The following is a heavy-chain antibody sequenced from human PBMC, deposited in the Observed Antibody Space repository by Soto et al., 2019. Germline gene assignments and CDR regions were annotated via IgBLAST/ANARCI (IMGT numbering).Heavy chain of an antibody. V-gene: IGHV3-53*01. D-gene: IGHD6-6*01. J-gene: IGHJ4*02. CDR3: ARAREPKYSSSIFFDY. CDR2: IYSGGST. Sequence: PGGSLRLSCAVSGLTVSRTQMSWVRQAPGKGLQWVSVIYSGGSTYYANAVKGRFTISRDISENTVYLELDKLTVDDTAVYYCARAREPKYSSSIFFDYWGRGTLVTVSS. CDR1: GLTVSRTQ.